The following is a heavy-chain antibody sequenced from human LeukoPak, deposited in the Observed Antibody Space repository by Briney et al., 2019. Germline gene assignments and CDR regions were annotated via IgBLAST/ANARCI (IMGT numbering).Heavy chain of an antibody. V-gene: IGHV1-3*01. CDR1: GYTFTTYA. D-gene: IGHD2-2*02. CDR3: ARTYCSSTSCYNVDR. CDR2: XNAGNGNT. Sequence: ASVKVSCKASGYTFTTYAMHWVRQAPGQRLEWXXXXNAGNGNTKYSQKFQGRVTITRDTSASTAYMELSSLRSEDTAVYYCARTYCSSTSCYNVDRWGQGTLVTVSS. J-gene: IGHJ4*02.